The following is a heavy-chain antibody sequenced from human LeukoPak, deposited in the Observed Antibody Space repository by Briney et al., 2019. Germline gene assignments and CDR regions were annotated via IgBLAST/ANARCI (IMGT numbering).Heavy chain of an antibody. CDR2: IYHSGST. V-gene: IGHV4-30-2*01. J-gene: IGHJ3*02. D-gene: IGHD5-12*01. CDR3: ARGKGYSGYDFAFDI. Sequence: SETLSLTCAVSGVSISSGGYSWSWIRQPPGKGLEWIGYIYHSGSTYYNPSLKSRVTISVDRSKNQFSLKLSSVTAADMAVYYCARGKGYSGYDFAFDIWGQGTMVTVSS. CDR1: GVSISSGGYS.